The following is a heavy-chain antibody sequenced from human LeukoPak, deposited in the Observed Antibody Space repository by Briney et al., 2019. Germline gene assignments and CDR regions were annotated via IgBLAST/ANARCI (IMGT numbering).Heavy chain of an antibody. CDR2: ISSSSSYI. J-gene: IGHJ3*02. V-gene: IGHV3-21*06. CDR1: GFTFSSYS. D-gene: IGHD3-10*01. CDR3: ARDSYGSGSFDI. Sequence: GGSLRLSCAASGFTFSSYSMNWVRQAPGKGLGWVSSISSSSSYIYYADSVKGRFTISRDNAKSSLYLDMNSLRAEDTAVYYCARDSYGSGSFDIWGQGTMVTVSS.